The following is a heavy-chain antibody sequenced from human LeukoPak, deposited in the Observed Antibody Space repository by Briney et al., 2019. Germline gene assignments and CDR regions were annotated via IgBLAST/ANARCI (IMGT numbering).Heavy chain of an antibody. J-gene: IGHJ6*03. V-gene: IGHV3-21*04. CDR2: ISSSSSYI. Sequence: GGSLRLSCAASGFTFSSYSMNWVRQAPGKGLEWVSSISSSSSYIYYADSVKGRFTISRDNSKNTLYLQMNSLRAEDTAVYYCAKMMGQRLYDYCMDVWGKGTTVTVSS. CDR1: GFTFSSYS. CDR3: AKMMGQRLYDYCMDV. D-gene: IGHD3-16*01.